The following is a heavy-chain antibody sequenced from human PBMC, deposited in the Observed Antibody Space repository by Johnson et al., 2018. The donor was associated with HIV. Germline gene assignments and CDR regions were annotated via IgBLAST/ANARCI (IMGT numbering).Heavy chain of an antibody. J-gene: IGHJ3*02. CDR2: INWNGGST. D-gene: IGHD6-6*01. Sequence: VQLVESGGGLVQPGGSLRLSCAASGFTFSDYYMSWIRQAPGKGLEWVSGINWNGGSTGYADSVKGRCTISRDNGKSSLYLQMTSLRAEDTALYYCAKDRRSSSPGRDAFDIWGQGTMVTVSS. V-gene: IGHV3-20*04. CDR3: AKDRRSSSPGRDAFDI. CDR1: GFTFSDYY.